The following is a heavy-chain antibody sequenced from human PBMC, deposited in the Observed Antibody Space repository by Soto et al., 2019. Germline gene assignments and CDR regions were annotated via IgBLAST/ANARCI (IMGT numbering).Heavy chain of an antibody. D-gene: IGHD3-22*01. CDR1: GYTFTSYG. Sequence: ASVKVSCKASGYTFTSYGISWVRQAPGQGLEWMGWISAYNGNTNYAQKLQGRVTMTTDTSTSTAYMELRSLRSDDTAVYYCASTPVYYYDSSNWFDPWGQGTLVTVSS. J-gene: IGHJ5*02. V-gene: IGHV1-18*04. CDR3: ASTPVYYYDSSNWFDP. CDR2: ISAYNGNT.